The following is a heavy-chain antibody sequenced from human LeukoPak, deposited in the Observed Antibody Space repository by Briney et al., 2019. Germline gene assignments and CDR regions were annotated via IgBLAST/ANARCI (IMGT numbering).Heavy chain of an antibody. Sequence: GGSLRLSCAASGFTFSSYWMSWVRQAPGKGLEWVANIKQDGNEKYYVDSVKGRFTISRDNAKNSLYLQMNSLRAEDTAVYYCARTGGSSGWYSPDLLKYYFDYWGQGTLVTVSS. J-gene: IGHJ4*02. CDR1: GFTFSSYW. CDR3: ARTGGSSGWYSPDLLKYYFDY. V-gene: IGHV3-7*01. D-gene: IGHD6-19*01. CDR2: IKQDGNEK.